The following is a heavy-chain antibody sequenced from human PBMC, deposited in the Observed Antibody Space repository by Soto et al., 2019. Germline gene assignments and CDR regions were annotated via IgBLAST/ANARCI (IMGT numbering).Heavy chain of an antibody. V-gene: IGHV3-48*01. CDR3: ARAIEYSSSSVKAMYYYMDV. CDR1: GFTFSSYS. J-gene: IGHJ6*03. CDR2: ISSSSSTI. Sequence: EVQLVESGGGLVQPGGSLRLSCAASGFTFSSYSMNWVRQAPGKGLEWVSYISSSSSTIYYADSVKGRFTISRDNAKNSLYLQMNSLIAEDTAVYYCARAIEYSSSSVKAMYYYMDVWGKGTTVTVSS. D-gene: IGHD6-6*01.